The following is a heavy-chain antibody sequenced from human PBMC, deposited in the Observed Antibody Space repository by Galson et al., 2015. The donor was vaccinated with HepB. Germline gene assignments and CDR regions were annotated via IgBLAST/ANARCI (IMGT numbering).Heavy chain of an antibody. J-gene: IGHJ3*02. CDR3: ARYYYDSSGPDAFDI. CDR1: GYTFTYCS. Sequence: SVKVSCKASGYTFTYCSLHWLQQAPGQGLERMRWITLYNGNTNYAKKFQGRVTITRDMSLRTAYIELSSLRSEDSAVYYWARYYYDSSGPDAFDIWGQGTMVTVSS. CDR2: ITLYNGNT. D-gene: IGHD3-22*01. V-gene: IGHV1-68*01.